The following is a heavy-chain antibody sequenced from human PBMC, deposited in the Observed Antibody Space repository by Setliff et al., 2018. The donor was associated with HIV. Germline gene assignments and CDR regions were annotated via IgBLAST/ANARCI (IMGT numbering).Heavy chain of an antibody. J-gene: IGHJ4*02. CDR2: IYHSGST. D-gene: IGHD3-3*01. V-gene: IGHV4-4*02. CDR1: GGSISSNKW. CDR3: ARGGAFWGGYYGFDY. Sequence: SETLSLTCAVSGGSISSNKWWSWVRQPPGKGLEWSGEIYHSGSTKYNPSLKSRVTISVGKSKNQFSLNLTSVTAADTAVYYCARGGAFWGGYYGFDYWGQGTLVTVSS.